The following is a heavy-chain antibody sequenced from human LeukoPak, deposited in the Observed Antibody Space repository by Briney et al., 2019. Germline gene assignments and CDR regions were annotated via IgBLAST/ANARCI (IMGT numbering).Heavy chain of an antibody. D-gene: IGHD6-19*01. CDR1: GGSFSGYY. V-gene: IGHV4-34*01. CDR2: INHSGST. Sequence: PSETLSLTCAVYGGSFSGYYWSWTRQPPGKGLEWIWEINHSGSTNYNPSLKSRVTTSVDTSKNQFSLKLSSVTAADTAVYYCARVGSSGLRFVDYWGQGTLVTVSS. CDR3: ARVGSSGLRFVDY. J-gene: IGHJ4*02.